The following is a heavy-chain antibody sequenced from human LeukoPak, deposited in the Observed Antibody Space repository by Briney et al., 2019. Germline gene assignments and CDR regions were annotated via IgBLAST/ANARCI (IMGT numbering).Heavy chain of an antibody. CDR3: ARGRAKSIVVVPAGY. Sequence: ASVKVSCKASGYTFTSYGISWVRQAPGQGLEWMGWISAYNGNTNYAQKLQGRVTMTTDTSTSTAYMELRSLRSDDTAVYYCARGRAKSIVVVPAGYWGQGTLVTVSS. J-gene: IGHJ4*02. D-gene: IGHD2-2*01. CDR1: GYTFTSYG. CDR2: ISAYNGNT. V-gene: IGHV1-18*01.